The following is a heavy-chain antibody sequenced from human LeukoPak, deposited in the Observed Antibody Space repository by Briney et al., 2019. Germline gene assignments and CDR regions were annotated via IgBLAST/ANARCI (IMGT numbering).Heavy chain of an antibody. Sequence: PGGSLRLSCAASGFTFSSYSMNWVRQAPGKGLEWVSSISSSSYIYYADSVKGRFTISRDNSKNTLYLQMNSLRAEDTAVYYCAKGSGYSYGSYDYWGQGTLVTVSS. CDR3: AKGSGYSYGSYDY. J-gene: IGHJ4*02. V-gene: IGHV3-21*01. D-gene: IGHD5-18*01. CDR1: GFTFSSYS. CDR2: ISSSSYI.